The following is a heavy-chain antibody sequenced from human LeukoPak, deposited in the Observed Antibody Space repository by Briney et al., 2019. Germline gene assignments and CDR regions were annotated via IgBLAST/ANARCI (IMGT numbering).Heavy chain of an antibody. J-gene: IGHJ4*02. Sequence: PSETLSLTCTVSGGSISSSSYYWGWIRQLPGKGLEWIGSIYYSGSTYYNPSLKSRVTISVDTSKNQFSLKLSSVTAADTAVYYCASGTTVTTPFDYWGQGTLVTVSS. V-gene: IGHV4-39*01. CDR3: ASGTTVTTPFDY. D-gene: IGHD4-17*01. CDR2: IYYSGST. CDR1: GGSISSSSYY.